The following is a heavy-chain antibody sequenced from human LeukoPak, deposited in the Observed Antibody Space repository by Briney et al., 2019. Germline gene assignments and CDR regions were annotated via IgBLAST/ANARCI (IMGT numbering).Heavy chain of an antibody. D-gene: IGHD4-23*01. J-gene: IGHJ6*02. V-gene: IGHV3-9*01. CDR2: ISWNSGSI. CDR1: GFTFDDYA. CDR3: AKDMRGRWGYYYYGMDV. Sequence: GRSLRLSCAASGFTFDDYAMHWVRQAPGKGLEWVSGISWNSGSIGYADSVKGRFTISRDNAKNSPYLQMNSLRAEDTALYYCAKDMRGRWGYYYYGMDVWGQGTTVTVSS.